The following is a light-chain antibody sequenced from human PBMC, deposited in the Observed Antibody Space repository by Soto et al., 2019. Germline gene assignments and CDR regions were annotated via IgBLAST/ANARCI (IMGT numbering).Light chain of an antibody. CDR3: QQYGTSPLT. CDR1: QSVGIR. J-gene: IGKJ4*01. V-gene: IGKV3D-15*02. Sequence: ETIMTQSPATLSVSPGERVTLSCRASQSVGIRLAWYQQKPGQAPRLLIYGVSTGATGIPARFSGSGSGTEFALTISSLQSEDFAVYYCQQYGTSPLTFGGGTRLEIK. CDR2: GVS.